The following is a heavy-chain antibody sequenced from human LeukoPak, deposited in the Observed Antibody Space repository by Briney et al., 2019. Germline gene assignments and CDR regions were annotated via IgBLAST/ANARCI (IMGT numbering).Heavy chain of an antibody. CDR3: ARGPKAWRITMVRGVIIRGMDV. D-gene: IGHD3-10*01. CDR2: INHSGST. J-gene: IGHJ6*04. V-gene: IGHV4-34*01. CDR1: GGSFSGYY. Sequence: NPSETLSLTCAVYGGSFSGYYWSWIRQPPGKGLEWIGEINHSGSTNYNPSLKSRVTISVDTSKNQFSLKLSSVTAADTAVYYCARGPKAWRITMVRGVIIRGMDVRGKGTTVTVSS.